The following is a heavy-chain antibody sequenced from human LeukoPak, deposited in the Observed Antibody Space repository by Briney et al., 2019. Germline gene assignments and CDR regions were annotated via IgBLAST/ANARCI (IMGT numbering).Heavy chain of an antibody. CDR1: GFTFDDYA. Sequence: DPGGSLRLSCAASGFTFDDYALHWVRQAPGKGLEWVSGISWNSGGVGFADSVKGRFTISRDNAKNSLYLQMNSLRADDTALYYCAKSHLRNEDAFDIWGQGTMVTVSS. V-gene: IGHV3-9*01. CDR2: ISWNSGGV. J-gene: IGHJ3*02. CDR3: AKSHLRNEDAFDI.